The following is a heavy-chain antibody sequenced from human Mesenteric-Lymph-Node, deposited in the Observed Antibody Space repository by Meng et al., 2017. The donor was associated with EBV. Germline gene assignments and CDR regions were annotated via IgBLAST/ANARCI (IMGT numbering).Heavy chain of an antibody. Sequence: LKEYGPTLVPATPTLTLTRTFSRSSRSISGLGVGWIRNPPGKATDLLVFIYCDYDKRYNSSLNPRLPITKSASKTQVLLTLTNTDPVDTATYYCDYKDDLGDGAPFDFWGQGTLVTVSS. CDR1: RSSRSISGLG. CDR2: IYCDYDK. CDR3: DYKDDLGDGAPFDF. D-gene: IGHD1-26*01. J-gene: IGHJ4*02. V-gene: IGHV2-5*02.